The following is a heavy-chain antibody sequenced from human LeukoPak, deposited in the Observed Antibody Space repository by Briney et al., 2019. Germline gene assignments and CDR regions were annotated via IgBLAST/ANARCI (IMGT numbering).Heavy chain of an antibody. J-gene: IGHJ4*02. CDR1: GGSVSSGGYY. D-gene: IGHD3-22*01. CDR2: IYYTGST. V-gene: IGHV4-39*07. Sequence: SETLSLTCTVSGGSVSSGGYYWGWVRQPPGKGLEWIGTIYYTGSTYYDPSLKSRVTTSVDTSKNQFSLNLGSVTAADTAVYYYARGGTLMTMMNWGQGTLVTVSS. CDR3: ARGGTLMTMMN.